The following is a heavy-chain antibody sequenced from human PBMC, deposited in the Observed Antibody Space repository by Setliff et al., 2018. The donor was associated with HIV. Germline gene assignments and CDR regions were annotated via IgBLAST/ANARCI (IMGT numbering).Heavy chain of an antibody. Sequence: PSETLSLPCTVSGGSISTYYWSWIRQPPGKGLEWIGYISYSGNTNYSPSLKSRVTISVDTSKNQFTLKLNSVTAADTAVYYCARIADDYSRYYHYMDVWGKGTTVTVSS. CDR2: ISYSGNT. CDR1: GGSISTYY. CDR3: ARIADDYSRYYHYMDV. D-gene: IGHD4-4*01. V-gene: IGHV4-59*01. J-gene: IGHJ6*03.